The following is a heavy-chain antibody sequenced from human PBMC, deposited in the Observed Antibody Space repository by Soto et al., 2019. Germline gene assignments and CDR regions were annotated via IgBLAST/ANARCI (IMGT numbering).Heavy chain of an antibody. D-gene: IGHD6-13*01. CDR3: ASPIAAAGSLQH. Sequence: GGSLRLSCAASGFTFSNDWMNWVRQAPGKGLEWIGRIKKRADGGTADHATPVKGRFTISRDDSKNTLYLQMNSLRAEDTAVYYCASPIAAAGSLQHWGQGTLVTFS. V-gene: IGHV3-15*01. CDR1: GFTFSNDW. CDR2: IKKRADGGTA. J-gene: IGHJ1*01.